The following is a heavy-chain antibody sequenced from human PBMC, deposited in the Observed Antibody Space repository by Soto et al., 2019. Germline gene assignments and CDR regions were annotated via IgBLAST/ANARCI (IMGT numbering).Heavy chain of an antibody. Sequence: SDTLSVTCTFSGASIKSTHYYWSWIRQAPGKGLEWIGYVYYTGSTYYNPCLIGRLTRSVDASKNQFSLKLTSVTAAETAAYYCVRTARQGAVAPHWFDRWGQGTQVTVSS. D-gene: IGHD2-21*02. CDR3: VRTARQGAVAPHWFDR. J-gene: IGHJ5*02. CDR1: GASIKSTHYY. V-gene: IGHV4-30-4*02. CDR2: VYYTGST.